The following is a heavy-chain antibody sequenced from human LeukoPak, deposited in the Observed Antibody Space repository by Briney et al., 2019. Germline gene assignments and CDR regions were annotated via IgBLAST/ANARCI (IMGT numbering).Heavy chain of an antibody. CDR1: GYIFTGYY. Sequence: ASVKVSCKASGYIFTGYYLHWVRQAPGQGLEWMGWSNPSSGGTNYAQKFQGRVTVTRDTSISTAYMELSRLRSDDPAVYYCARGPGGGYDWLGHWGQGTLVTVSS. CDR3: ARGPGGGYDWLGH. J-gene: IGHJ4*02. D-gene: IGHD5-12*01. CDR2: SNPSSGGT. V-gene: IGHV1-2*02.